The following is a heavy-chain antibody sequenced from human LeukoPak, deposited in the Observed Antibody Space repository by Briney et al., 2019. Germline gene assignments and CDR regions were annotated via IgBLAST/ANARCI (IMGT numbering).Heavy chain of an antibody. V-gene: IGHV1-2*02. CDR2: INPNSGGT. J-gene: IGHJ4*02. CDR3: ARVAVPYYYDSNGYLTYFDY. CDR1: GYTFTGYY. Sequence: GASVKVSCKASGYTFTGYYMHWVRQAPGQGLEWMGWINPNSGGTNYAQKFQGRVTMTRDTSISTAYMELSRLRSDDTAVYYCARVAVPYYYDSNGYLTYFDYWGQGTLVTVSS. D-gene: IGHD3-22*01.